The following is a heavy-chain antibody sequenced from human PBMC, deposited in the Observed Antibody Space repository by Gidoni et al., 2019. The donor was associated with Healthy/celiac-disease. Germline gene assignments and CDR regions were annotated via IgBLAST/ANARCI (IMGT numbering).Heavy chain of an antibody. Sequence: QLQLQESGPGLVKPSETLSLTCTVSGCSISSSRYYWGWIRQPPGKGLEWIGSIYYSGSTYYNPSLKSRVTISVDTSKNQFSLKLSSVTAADTAVYYCASHIAVAGTDAFDIWGQGTMVTVSS. V-gene: IGHV4-39*01. J-gene: IGHJ3*02. CDR1: GCSISSSRYY. CDR2: IYYSGST. CDR3: ASHIAVAGTDAFDI. D-gene: IGHD6-19*01.